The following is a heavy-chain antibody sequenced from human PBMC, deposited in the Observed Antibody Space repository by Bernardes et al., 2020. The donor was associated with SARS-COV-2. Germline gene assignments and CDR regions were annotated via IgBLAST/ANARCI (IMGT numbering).Heavy chain of an antibody. CDR1: GFTFDDYA. V-gene: IGHV3-9*01. D-gene: IGHD6-13*01. CDR2: ISWNSGSI. J-gene: IGHJ4*02. Sequence: GGSLRLSCAASGFTFDDYAMHWVRQAPGKGLEWVSGISWNSGSIGYADSVKGRFTISRDNAKNSLYLQMNSLRAEDTALYYCAKVGGTYSSSDYWGQGTLVTVSS. CDR3: AKVGGTYSSSDY.